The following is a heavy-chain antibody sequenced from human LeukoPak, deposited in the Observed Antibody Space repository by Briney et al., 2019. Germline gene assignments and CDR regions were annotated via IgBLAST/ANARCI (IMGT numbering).Heavy chain of an antibody. CDR1: GFTVSSTS. D-gene: IGHD3-10*01. CDR3: ASITKTSGSGNQD. CDR2: IYSGGSA. V-gene: IGHV3-66*02. Sequence: GGSLRLSCAASGFTVSSTSMSWVRQAPGKGLGWVSVIYSGGSAYYADSVTGRFTISRDNSRNTLYLQMNSLRAEDTAVYYCASITKTSGSGNQDWGQGTLVTVSS. J-gene: IGHJ4*02.